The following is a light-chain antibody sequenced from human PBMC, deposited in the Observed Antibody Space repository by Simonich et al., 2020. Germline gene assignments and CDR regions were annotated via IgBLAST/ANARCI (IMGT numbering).Light chain of an antibody. J-gene: IGKJ1*01. CDR3: MQSIQLPWT. CDR1: QSLLHSDGKTY. CDR2: EVS. Sequence: DIVMTQTPLSLSVTPGQPASISCKSSQSLLHSDGKTYLYWYLQKPGQSPQLLIYEVSNRFFGVTDRFSGSGSGTDFTLKISRVEAEDVGVYYCMQSIQLPWTFGQGTKVEIK. V-gene: IGKV2D-29*02.